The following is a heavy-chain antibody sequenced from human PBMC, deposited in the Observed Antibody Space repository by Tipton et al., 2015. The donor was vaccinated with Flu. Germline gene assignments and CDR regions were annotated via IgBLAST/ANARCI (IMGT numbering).Heavy chain of an antibody. J-gene: IGHJ5*02. CDR1: GVSISSYY. V-gene: IGHV4-59*01. CDR2: IYDSGST. D-gene: IGHD2-15*01. Sequence: LRLSCAVSGVSISSYYWNWIRQPPAKGLEWIGYIYDSGSTNYNPSLKSRVTISVDTSKNQFSLKLSSVTAADTAVYYCARSHSCSGNSCYSRWFDPWGQGTLVNVSS. CDR3: ARSHSCSGNSCYSRWFDP.